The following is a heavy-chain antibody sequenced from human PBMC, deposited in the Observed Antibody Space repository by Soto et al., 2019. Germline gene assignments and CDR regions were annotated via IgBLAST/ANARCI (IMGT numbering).Heavy chain of an antibody. CDR1: GFTFSSYA. D-gene: IGHD3-22*01. Sequence: PGGSLRLSCAASGFTFSSYAMSWVRQAPGKGLEWVSAISGSGGSTYYADSVKGRFTISRDNSKNTLYLQMNSLRAEDTAVYYCANIPPNWGSSGYYPIDYWGQGTLVTVSS. CDR2: ISGSGGST. V-gene: IGHV3-23*01. J-gene: IGHJ4*02. CDR3: ANIPPNWGSSGYYPIDY.